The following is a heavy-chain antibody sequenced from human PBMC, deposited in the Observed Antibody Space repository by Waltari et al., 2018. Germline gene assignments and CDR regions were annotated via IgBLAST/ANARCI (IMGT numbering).Heavy chain of an antibody. Sequence: EVQLVESGGGLVQPGGSLRLSCAASGFTFSSYAMSWVRQAPGKGLEWVSDSSGSGGSTHYADSVKGRFTISRDNSKNTLYLQMNSLRAEDTAVYYCAKDPCGGDCAGYWGQGTLVTVSS. D-gene: IGHD2-21*01. CDR3: AKDPCGGDCAGY. J-gene: IGHJ4*02. V-gene: IGHV3-23*04. CDR1: GFTFSSYA. CDR2: SSGSGGST.